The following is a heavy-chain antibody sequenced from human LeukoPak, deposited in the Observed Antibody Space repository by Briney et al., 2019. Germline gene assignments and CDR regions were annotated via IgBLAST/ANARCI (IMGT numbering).Heavy chain of an antibody. CDR3: ARAYKDRSLAGKKEFFQH. V-gene: IGHV3-9*01. Sequence: GRSLRLSCAASGFTFDDYAMNWVRQVPGKGLEWISLISWNSGTIGYADSVKGRFTIPRDNANNFLYLQMNSLRAEDTALYYCARAYKDRSLAGKKEFFQHWGQGTLVTVSS. D-gene: IGHD6-19*01. J-gene: IGHJ1*01. CDR2: ISWNSGTI. CDR1: GFTFDDYA.